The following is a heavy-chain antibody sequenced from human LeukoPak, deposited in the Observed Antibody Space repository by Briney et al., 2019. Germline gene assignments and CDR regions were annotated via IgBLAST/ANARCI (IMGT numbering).Heavy chain of an antibody. CDR1: GFSFNNYR. CDR3: VRGPHIAATSY. V-gene: IGHV3-7*03. CDR2: IKQDGSEK. Sequence: GSLKLSCVASGFSFNNYRMTWVRQAPGKGLEWVANIKQDGSEKQYVDSVKGRFAISRDNAKKSLYLQINTLRAEDTAVYYCVRGPHIAATSYWGQGTLVTVSS. D-gene: IGHD6-25*01. J-gene: IGHJ4*02.